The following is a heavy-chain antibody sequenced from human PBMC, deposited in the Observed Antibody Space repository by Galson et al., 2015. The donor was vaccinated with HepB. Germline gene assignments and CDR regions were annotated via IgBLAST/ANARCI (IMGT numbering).Heavy chain of an antibody. CDR3: ARTASRIFGVVIPPPSFDY. J-gene: IGHJ4*02. CDR1: GYTFTGYY. CDR2: INPNSGGT. D-gene: IGHD3-3*01. V-gene: IGHV1-2*02. Sequence: SVKVSCKASGYTFTGYYMHWVRQAPGQGLEWMGWINPNSGGTNYAQKFQGRVTMTRDTSISTAYMELNRLRSDDTAVYYCARTASRIFGVVIPPPSFDYWGQGTLVTVSS.